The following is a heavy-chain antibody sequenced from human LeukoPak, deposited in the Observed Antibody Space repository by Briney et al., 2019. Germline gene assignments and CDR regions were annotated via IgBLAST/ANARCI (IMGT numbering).Heavy chain of an antibody. V-gene: IGHV3-53*01. Sequence: PGGSLRLSCAASGFTVSSNYMSWVRQAPGKGLEWVSVIYSGGSTYYADSVKGRFTISRDNSKNTLYLQMNSLRVEDTAVYYCARETYCSASSCTGGVFDIWGQGTMVTVSS. CDR3: ARETYCSASSCTGGVFDI. J-gene: IGHJ3*02. D-gene: IGHD2-15*01. CDR1: GFTVSSNY. CDR2: IYSGGST.